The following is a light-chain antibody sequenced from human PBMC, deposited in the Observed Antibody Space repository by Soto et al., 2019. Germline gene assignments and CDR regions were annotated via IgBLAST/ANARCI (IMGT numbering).Light chain of an antibody. CDR1: QGVSSY. V-gene: IGKV3-20*01. J-gene: IGKJ1*01. CDR2: DAS. CDR3: QQYGSSPTT. Sequence: EFVLTQSPGTLSLSPGERATLSCRASQGVSSYLAWYQQKPGQAPRLLIYDASNRATGIPARFSGSGPGTVFTLTISRLEPEDFAVYYCQQYGSSPTTFGQGTKVDIK.